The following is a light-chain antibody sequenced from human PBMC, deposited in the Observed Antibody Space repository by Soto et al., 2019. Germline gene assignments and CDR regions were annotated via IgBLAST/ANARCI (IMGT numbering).Light chain of an antibody. J-gene: IGLJ2*01. CDR1: STDVGDYNY. V-gene: IGLV2-8*01. CDR2: EVT. CDR3: SSYAGSNIFVV. Sequence: QSALTQPPSASGSPGQSVTISCTGTSTDVGDYNYVSWYQQHPGKAPKLMIYEVTKRPSGVPDRFSGSRSGNTASPTVSGLRAEDEADYYCSSYAGSNIFVVFGGGTKLTVL.